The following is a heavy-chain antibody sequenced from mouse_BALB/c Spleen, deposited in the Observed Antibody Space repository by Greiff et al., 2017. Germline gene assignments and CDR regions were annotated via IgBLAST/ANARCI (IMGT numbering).Heavy chain of an antibody. CDR3: ARRVYYYGSSYVRAMDY. Sequence: EVKLVESGGGLVKPGGSLKLSCAASGFTFSSYAMSWVRQTPEKRLEWVASISSGGSTYYPDSVKGRFTISRDNARNILYLQMSSLRSEDTAMYYCARRVYYYGSSYVRAMDYWGQGTSVTVSS. D-gene: IGHD1-1*01. CDR2: ISSGGST. V-gene: IGHV5-6-5*01. CDR1: GFTFSSYA. J-gene: IGHJ4*01.